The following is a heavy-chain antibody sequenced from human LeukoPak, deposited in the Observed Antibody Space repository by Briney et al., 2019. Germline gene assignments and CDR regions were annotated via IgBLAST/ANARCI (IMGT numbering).Heavy chain of an antibody. J-gene: IGHJ3*02. D-gene: IGHD3-22*01. CDR3: ARLYDSSGYSSWVAFDI. CDR2: MNPNSGNT. Sequence: ASVKVSCKASGYTFTSYDINWVRQATGQGLEWKGWMNPNSGNTGYAQKFQGRVTITRNTSISTAYMELSSLRSEDTAVYYCARLYDSSGYSSWVAFDIWGQGTMVTVSS. CDR1: GYTFTSYD. V-gene: IGHV1-8*03.